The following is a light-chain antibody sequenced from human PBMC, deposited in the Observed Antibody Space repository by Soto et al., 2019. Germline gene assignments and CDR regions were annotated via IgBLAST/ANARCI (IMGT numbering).Light chain of an antibody. CDR3: SSYTSSGTDV. CDR2: VVT. V-gene: IGLV2-14*01. CDR1: SSDVGGYNF. J-gene: IGLJ1*01. Sequence: QSALTQPASVSGSPGQSISISCIGTSSDVGGYNFVSWYQQHPGKAPKLMIYVVTNRPSGVSNRFSGSKSGNTASLTISGLQAEDEADYYCSSYTSSGTDVFGTGTKLTVL.